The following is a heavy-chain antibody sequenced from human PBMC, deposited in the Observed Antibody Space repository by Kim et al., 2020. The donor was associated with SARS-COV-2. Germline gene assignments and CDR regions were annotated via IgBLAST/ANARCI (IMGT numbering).Heavy chain of an antibody. CDR3: ARDSGDEAWFHP. D-gene: IGHD3-10*01. J-gene: IGHJ5*02. CDR2: IYYSGST. V-gene: IGHV4-61*01. Sequence: SETLSLTCTVSGGSVSSGSYYWSWIRQPPGKGLEWIGYIYYSGSTNYNPSLKSRVTISVDTSKNQFSLKLSSVTAADTAVYYCARDSGDEAWFHPCGQGTLVSASS. CDR1: GGSVSSGSYY.